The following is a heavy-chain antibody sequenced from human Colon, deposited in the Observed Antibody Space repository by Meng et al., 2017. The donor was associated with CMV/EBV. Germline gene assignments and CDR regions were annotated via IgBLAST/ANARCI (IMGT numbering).Heavy chain of an antibody. J-gene: IGHJ6*02. CDR2: IYSGNSST. V-gene: IGHV3-23*03. Sequence: GESLKISCAASGFIFSSYGMSWVRLAPGKGLEWVSVIYSGNSSTFYADSVKGRFTVSRDNSKNTVDLHMTSLRGEDTAVYYCARVMSRAIINYYYYGMDVWGQGTTVTVSS. CDR1: GFIFSSYG. CDR3: ARVMSRAIINYYYYGMDV. D-gene: IGHD3-10*01.